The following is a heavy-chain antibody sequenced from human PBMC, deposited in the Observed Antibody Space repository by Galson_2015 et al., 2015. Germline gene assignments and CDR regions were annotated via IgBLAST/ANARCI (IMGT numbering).Heavy chain of an antibody. CDR1: GGTFSSYA. J-gene: IGHJ6*02. V-gene: IGHV1-69*13. CDR3: AGDLGYCSSTSCYSYYYYGMDV. Sequence: SVKVSCKASGGTFSSYAISWVRQAPGQGLEWMGGIIPIFGTANYAQKFQGRVTITADESTSTAYMELSSLRSEDTAVYYCAGDLGYCSSTSCYSYYYYGMDVWGQGTTVTVSS. D-gene: IGHD2-2*02. CDR2: IIPIFGTA.